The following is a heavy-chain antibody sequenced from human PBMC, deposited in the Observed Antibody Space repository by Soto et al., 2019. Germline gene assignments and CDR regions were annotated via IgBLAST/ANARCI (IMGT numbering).Heavy chain of an antibody. Sequence: SSETLSLTCTVSGGSISGYYWSWIRQPAGKGLEWVGRIYSSGSMNYNPSLKSRVTMSEDASKNQVSPKLTSVTAADTAVYYCARGWIEYSSSHFDHWGQGTLVTVSS. CDR2: IYSSGSM. CDR3: ARGWIEYSSSHFDH. J-gene: IGHJ4*02. CDR1: GGSISGYY. D-gene: IGHD6-6*01. V-gene: IGHV4-4*07.